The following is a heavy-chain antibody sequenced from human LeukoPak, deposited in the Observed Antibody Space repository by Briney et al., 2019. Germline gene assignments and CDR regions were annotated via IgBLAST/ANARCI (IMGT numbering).Heavy chain of an antibody. V-gene: IGHV1-2*02. CDR1: GYTFTDYY. CDR3: AREELRYFEKTGFDS. CDR2: FNPNSGGS. J-gene: IGHJ5*01. D-gene: IGHD3-9*01. Sequence: ASVNVSCKASGYTFTDYYIQWVRQAPGQGLEWMGWFNPNSGGSDYAQKFQGRVTMTGDTSISSGYMELSRLISDDTAVYYCAREELRYFEKTGFDSWAQGTLVTVSS.